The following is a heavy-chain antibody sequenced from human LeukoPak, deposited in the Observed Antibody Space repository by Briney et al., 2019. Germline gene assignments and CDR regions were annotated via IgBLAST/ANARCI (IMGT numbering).Heavy chain of an antibody. CDR3: ARALSGTYGLFQH. CDR2: IYYSGST. Sequence: SETLSLTCTVSGGSISNYYWSWIRQPPGKGPEWIGYIYYSGSTYYSPSLRSRVTISVDTSKNQFSLNLNSVTAADTAVYYCARALSGTYGLFQHWGQGTLVTVSS. D-gene: IGHD1-26*01. J-gene: IGHJ1*01. V-gene: IGHV4-59*01. CDR1: GGSISNYY.